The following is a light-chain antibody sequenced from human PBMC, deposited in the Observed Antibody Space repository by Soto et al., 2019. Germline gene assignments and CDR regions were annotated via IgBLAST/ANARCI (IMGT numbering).Light chain of an antibody. J-gene: IGLJ2*01. V-gene: IGLV2-14*03. Sequence: QSALTQPASVSGSPGQSITISCTGTSSDVGGYNYVSWYQHHPGKAPKLMIYDVSNRPSGASDRFSGSKSGNTASLTISGLQAEDEADYYCSSYTSSSTSVVFGGGTKVTVL. CDR3: SSYTSSSTSVV. CDR1: SSDVGGYNY. CDR2: DVS.